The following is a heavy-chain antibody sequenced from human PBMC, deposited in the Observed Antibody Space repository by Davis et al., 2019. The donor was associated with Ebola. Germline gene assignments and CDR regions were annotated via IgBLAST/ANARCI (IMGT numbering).Heavy chain of an antibody. V-gene: IGHV3-7*01. CDR2: IKQDGSEK. D-gene: IGHD1-26*01. CDR1: GFTFSSYW. CDR3: AREPRYSGSYCFDY. Sequence: GGSLRLSCAASGFTFSSYWMSWVRQAPGKGLEWVANIKQDGSEKYYVDSVKGRFTISRDNAKNSLYLQMNSLRAEDTAVYYCAREPRYSGSYCFDYWGQGTLVTVSS. J-gene: IGHJ4*02.